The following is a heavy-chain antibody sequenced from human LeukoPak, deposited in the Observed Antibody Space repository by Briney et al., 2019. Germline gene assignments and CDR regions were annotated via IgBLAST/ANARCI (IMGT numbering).Heavy chain of an antibody. Sequence: KTSETLSLTCIVSGVSISGYYWSWIRQPAGKGLEWIGHMDTSGHTNYNSSLMSRVTMSVDTSKNQFSLRLTSVTAADTAVYYCARHWSHSVAQFGRSFWFDPWGQGTLVTVSS. CDR3: ARHWSHSVAQFGRSFWFDP. D-gene: IGHD2-15*01. V-gene: IGHV4-4*07. CDR2: MDTSGHT. CDR1: GVSISGYY. J-gene: IGHJ5*02.